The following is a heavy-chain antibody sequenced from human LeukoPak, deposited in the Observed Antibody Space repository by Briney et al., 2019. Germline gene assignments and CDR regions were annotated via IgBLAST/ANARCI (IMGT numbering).Heavy chain of an antibody. D-gene: IGHD4-17*01. CDR3: ARDFNDYGDYYFDY. CDR1: GFTVSNNY. V-gene: IGHV3-53*01. J-gene: IGHJ4*02. CDR2: IYSGGST. Sequence: PGGSLRLSCAASGFTVSNNYMSWVRQAPGKGLEWVSVIYSGGSTYYADSVKGRFTISRDNSKNTLYLQMNSLRAEDTAVYYCARDFNDYGDYYFDYWGQGTLVTVSS.